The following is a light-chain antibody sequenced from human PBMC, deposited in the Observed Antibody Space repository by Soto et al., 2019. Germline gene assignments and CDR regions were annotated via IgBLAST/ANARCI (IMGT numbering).Light chain of an antibody. J-gene: IGKJ1*01. CDR2: KAS. CDR3: QHYNSYSGA. V-gene: IGKV1-5*03. CDR1: QTVSSW. Sequence: DIQMTQSPSTLSGSVVDRVTIACRAIQTVSSWLAWYHQKPGKAPKLLIYKASTLKSGVPSRFSGSGSGTEVTLTISSLQPDDFATYYCQHYNSYSGAFGQGTKVDIK.